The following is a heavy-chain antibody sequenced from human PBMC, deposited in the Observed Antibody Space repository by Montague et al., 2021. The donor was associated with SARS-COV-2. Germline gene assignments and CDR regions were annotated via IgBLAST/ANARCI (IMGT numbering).Heavy chain of an antibody. CDR2: TNDSGRT. CDR3: ARKTSRGLTIFGVVTASYCFDY. CDR1: GGSFSGYY. J-gene: IGHJ4*02. Sequence: SETLSLTCAVYGGSFSGYYWSWIRQPPGRGLEWIGETNDSGRTNYNPSLKGRVTISVDTSKNQFSLRLSFVTAADTAVFYCARKTSRGLTIFGVVTASYCFDYWGQGTLVTVSS. V-gene: IGHV4-34*01. D-gene: IGHD3-3*01.